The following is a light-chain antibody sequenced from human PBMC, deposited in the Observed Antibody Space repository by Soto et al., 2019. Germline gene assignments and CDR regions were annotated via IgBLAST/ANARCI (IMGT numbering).Light chain of an antibody. V-gene: IGKV1-8*01. J-gene: IGKJ1*01. CDR3: QQYYSYPPA. Sequence: AIRMTQSPSSFSASTGDRVTITCRASQGISSYLAWYQQKPGKAPKLLIYAASTLQSGVPSRFSGSGSGTEFTLTISGLQSEDFATYCCQQYYSYPPAFGQGTKVEIK. CDR1: QGISSY. CDR2: AAS.